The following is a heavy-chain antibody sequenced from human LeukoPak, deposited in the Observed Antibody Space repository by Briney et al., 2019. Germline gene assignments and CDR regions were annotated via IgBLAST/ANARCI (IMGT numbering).Heavy chain of an antibody. V-gene: IGHV3-48*03. D-gene: IGHD1-1*01. CDR3: ARDDWNDVMNYYGMDV. CDR1: GFTFSSYE. CDR2: ISSSGSTI. J-gene: IGHJ6*02. Sequence: GGSLRLSCAASGFTFSSYEMNWVRQAPGKGLEWVSYISSSGSTIYYADSVKGRFTISRDNGKNSLYLQMNSLRAEDTAVYYCARDDWNDVMNYYGMDVWGQGTTVTVSS.